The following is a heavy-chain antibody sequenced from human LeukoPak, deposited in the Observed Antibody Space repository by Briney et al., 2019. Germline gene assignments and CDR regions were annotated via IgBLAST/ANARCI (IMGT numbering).Heavy chain of an antibody. D-gene: IGHD3-16*01. V-gene: IGHV4-34*01. J-gene: IGHJ3*02. CDR1: GGSFSGYY. CDR2: INHSGST. CDR3: ARGRLAMRAFDI. Sequence: SETLSLICAVYGGSFSGYYWSWIRQPPGKGLEWIGEINHSGSTNYNPSLKSRVTISVDTSKNQFSLKLSSVTAADTAVYYCARGRLAMRAFDIWGQGTMVTVSS.